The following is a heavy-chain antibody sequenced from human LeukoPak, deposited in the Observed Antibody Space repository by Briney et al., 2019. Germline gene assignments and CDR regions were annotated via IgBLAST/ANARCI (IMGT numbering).Heavy chain of an antibody. CDR2: ISGSGGST. CDR1: GHTLRSYV. V-gene: IGHV3-23*01. J-gene: IGHJ3*01. D-gene: IGHD3-3*01. Sequence: GGSLRLSCEASGHTLRSYVMSWVRQAPGKGLEWVSGISGSGGSTYYADSVKGRFTISRDNSKNTLYLQMDSLRAEDTAVYYCAKDRNYDFWGGYYTYDALDVWGQGTTVTVSS. CDR3: AKDRNYDFWGGYYTYDALDV.